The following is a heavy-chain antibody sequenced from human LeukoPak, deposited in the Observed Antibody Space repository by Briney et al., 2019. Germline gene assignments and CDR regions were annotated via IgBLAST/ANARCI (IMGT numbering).Heavy chain of an antibody. D-gene: IGHD2-15*01. J-gene: IGHJ5*02. Sequence: SQTLSLTCTVSGGSISNGVYYWSWIRQHPGKGLEWIGYIYYSGSTYYSPSLKSRLTMSVDTSKNQFSLKLSSVTAADTAVYYCARARDCSGGTCYQFNWFDPWGQGTLVTVSS. CDR2: IYYSGST. CDR1: GGSISNGVYY. V-gene: IGHV4-31*03. CDR3: ARARDCSGGTCYQFNWFDP.